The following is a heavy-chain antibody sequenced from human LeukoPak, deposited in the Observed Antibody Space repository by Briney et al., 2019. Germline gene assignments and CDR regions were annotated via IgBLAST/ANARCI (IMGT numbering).Heavy chain of an antibody. V-gene: IGHV3-33*01. J-gene: IGHJ4*02. CDR2: IWYDGSNK. CDR3: ARGSYYYYISGFYY. CDR1: GFTFSSYG. D-gene: IGHD3-22*01. Sequence: PGGSLRLSCAASGFTFSSYGMHWVRQAPGKGLEWVAVIWYDGSNKYYADSVKGRFTISRDNSKNTLYLQMNILRAEHTAVYYCARGSYYYYISGFYYWGQGTLVTVSS.